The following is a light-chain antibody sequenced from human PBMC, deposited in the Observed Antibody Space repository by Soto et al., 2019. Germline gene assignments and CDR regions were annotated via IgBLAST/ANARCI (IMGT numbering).Light chain of an antibody. Sequence: QSALTQPASVSGSPGQSITISCTGTSSDVGGYNYVSWYQQHPGKAPKLMIYDVSNRPSVVSNRFSGSKSGNTASLTISGLQAEDEADYYSSSYTSSSTVVFGGGTQLTVL. CDR1: SSDVGGYNY. CDR2: DVS. CDR3: SSYTSSSTVV. J-gene: IGLJ2*01. V-gene: IGLV2-14*01.